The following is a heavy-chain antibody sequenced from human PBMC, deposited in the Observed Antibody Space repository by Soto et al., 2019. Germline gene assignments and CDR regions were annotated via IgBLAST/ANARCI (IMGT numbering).Heavy chain of an antibody. CDR1: GFTFSSYS. J-gene: IGHJ5*02. CDR2: ISSSSSTI. D-gene: IGHD4-17*01. Sequence: GGSLRLSCAASGFTFSSYSMNWVRQAPGKGLEWVSYISSSSSTIYYADSVKGRFTISRDNAKNSLYLQMNSLRAEDTAVYYCARDSGSTVTTININWFDPWGQGTLVTVSS. V-gene: IGHV3-48*01. CDR3: ARDSGSTVTTININWFDP.